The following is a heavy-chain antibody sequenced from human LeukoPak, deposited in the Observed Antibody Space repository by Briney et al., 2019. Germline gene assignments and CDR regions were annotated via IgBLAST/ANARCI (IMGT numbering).Heavy chain of an antibody. CDR3: ARDAYSGYYLGA. CDR2: ISSSSSYI. D-gene: IGHD3-16*01. Sequence: KPGGSLRLSCAASGFTFSSYSMNWVRQAPGKGLEWVSSISSSSSYIYYADSVKGRFTISRDNAKNSLYLQMNSLRAEDTAVYYCARDAYSGYYLGAWGQGTLVTVSS. CDR1: GFTFSSYS. J-gene: IGHJ5*02. V-gene: IGHV3-21*01.